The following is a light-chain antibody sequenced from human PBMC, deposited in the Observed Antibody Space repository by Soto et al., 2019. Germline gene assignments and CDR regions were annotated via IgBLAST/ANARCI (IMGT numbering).Light chain of an antibody. V-gene: IGKV4-1*01. J-gene: IGKJ4*01. CDR1: QSVLYSSSNRNY. CDR3: QHYYETPVA. Sequence: DIVMTQSPDSLAVSLGERATINCKSSQSVLYSSSNRNYLAWYQQKPGQPPKLLIYWASTRESGVPDRFSGSGSGTDFTLTINSLQAEDVAVYYCQHYYETPVAFGGGTTVEIK. CDR2: WAS.